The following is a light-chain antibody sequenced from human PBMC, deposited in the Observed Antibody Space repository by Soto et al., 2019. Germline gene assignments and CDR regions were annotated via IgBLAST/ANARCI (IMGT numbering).Light chain of an antibody. CDR3: QQYDSIPFT. Sequence: DFVMTQAPDSLAVSLGERATINCKSSQTVLYNSNNKNHLGWFQQKPGHPPKLLIYGASTRASGVPDRFSGSGSGTDFTLTISSRQADDVAVYYCQQYDSIPFTFGQGTKLEIK. CDR2: GAS. V-gene: IGKV4-1*01. J-gene: IGKJ2*01. CDR1: QTVLYNSNNKNH.